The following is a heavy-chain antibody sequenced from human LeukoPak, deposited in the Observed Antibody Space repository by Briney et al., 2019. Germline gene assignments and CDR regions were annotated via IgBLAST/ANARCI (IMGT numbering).Heavy chain of an antibody. CDR2: INPSGGST. Sequence: ASVKVSCKASGYTFTSYYMHWVRQAPGQGLEWMGIINPSGGSTSYAQKFQGRVTMTRDTSTSTVYMELSSLRSEDTAVYYCAREKRGTLVVVPAATFDYWGQGTLVTVSS. CDR1: GYTFTSYY. CDR3: AREKRGTLVVVPAATFDY. D-gene: IGHD2-2*01. J-gene: IGHJ4*02. V-gene: IGHV1-46*01.